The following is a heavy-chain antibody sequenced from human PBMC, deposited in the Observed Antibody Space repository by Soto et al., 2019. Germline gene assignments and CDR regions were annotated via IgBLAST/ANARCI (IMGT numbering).Heavy chain of an antibody. V-gene: IGHV3-30*18. J-gene: IGHJ6*02. Sequence: QVQLVESGGGVVQPGRSLRLSCAASGFTFSNNGMNWVRQAPGKGLEWVAVISYDGSSKYYADSVKGRFTISRDNSKNTLFLQMNSLRAEDTAVFYCAKGRYYDLYGMDVWGQGTTVTVSS. D-gene: IGHD3-22*01. CDR2: ISYDGSSK. CDR1: GFTFSNNG. CDR3: AKGRYYDLYGMDV.